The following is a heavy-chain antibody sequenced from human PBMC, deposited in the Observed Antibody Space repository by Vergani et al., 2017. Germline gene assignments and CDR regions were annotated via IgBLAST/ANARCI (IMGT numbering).Heavy chain of an antibody. CDR2: ISGSGGST. V-gene: IGHV3-23*01. CDR3: GMYCSSPTCGTHPRVQNYGMDV. CDR1: GFTFSSYA. Sequence: EMQLLESGGGLVKPGGSLRLSCAASGFTFSSYAMSWVRQAPGKGLEWVSAISGSGGSTYYADSVKGRFTISRDNSKNTLYLQMNSLRAEDTALYYCGMYCSSPTCGTHPRVQNYGMDVWGQGTTVTVS. J-gene: IGHJ6*02. D-gene: IGHD2-2*01.